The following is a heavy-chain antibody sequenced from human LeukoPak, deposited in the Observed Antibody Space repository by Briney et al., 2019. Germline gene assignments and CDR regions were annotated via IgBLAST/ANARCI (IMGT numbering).Heavy chain of an antibody. CDR2: VYHSGST. CDR3: ARNISLVGTTVYRLGGWFDP. D-gene: IGHD1-26*01. J-gene: IGHJ5*02. CDR1: GYSIISDYY. Sequence: KPSETLSLTCAVSGYSIISDYYWGWIRQPPGKGLEWIGSVYHSGSTHYNPSLKSRVTISVDTSKNQFSLKLSSVTAADTAVYYCARNISLVGTTVYRLGGWFDPWGQGTLVTVSS. V-gene: IGHV4-38-2*01.